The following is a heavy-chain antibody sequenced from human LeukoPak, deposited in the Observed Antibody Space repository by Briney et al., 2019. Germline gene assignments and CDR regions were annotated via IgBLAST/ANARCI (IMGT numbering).Heavy chain of an antibody. CDR2: IYYTGIT. J-gene: IGHJ3*02. V-gene: IGHV4-39*01. CDR1: GGSISTTTYY. CDR3: ARHSSRDAFDI. D-gene: IGHD6-13*01. Sequence: SETLSLTCTVSGGSISTTTYYWGWIRQPPGKGLEWIGSIYYTGITFYNASLKSRVTISVDSSKRQFSLELSSLTAADTALYFCARHSSRDAFDIWGQGTMVTVSS.